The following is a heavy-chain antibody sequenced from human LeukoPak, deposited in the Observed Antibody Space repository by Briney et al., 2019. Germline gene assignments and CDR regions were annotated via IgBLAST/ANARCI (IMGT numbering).Heavy chain of an antibody. CDR3: ARDMDYDSGSLGGWGMDV. D-gene: IGHD3-10*01. V-gene: IGHV1-2*02. Sequence: ASVKVSCKASGYTFTGCYMHWVRQAPGQGLEWMGWINPNSGGTNYAQKFQGRVTMTRDTSISTAYMELSSLRSDDTAVYYCARDMDYDSGSLGGWGMDVWGQGTTVTVSS. J-gene: IGHJ6*02. CDR2: INPNSGGT. CDR1: GYTFTGCY.